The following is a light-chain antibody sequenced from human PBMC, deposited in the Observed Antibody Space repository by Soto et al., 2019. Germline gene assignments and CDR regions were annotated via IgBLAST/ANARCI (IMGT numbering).Light chain of an antibody. V-gene: IGKV1-6*01. CDR2: AAS. J-gene: IGKJ3*01. CDR3: LQKYCYPLT. CDR1: QGIRND. Sequence: AIQMTQSPSSLSASVGDRVTITCRASQGIRNDLDWFQQKPGKAPNLLIYAASNLQSGVPARFSGSGSGTDFTLTISSLQPEDFATYSCLQKYCYPLTFRPGTKVDIK.